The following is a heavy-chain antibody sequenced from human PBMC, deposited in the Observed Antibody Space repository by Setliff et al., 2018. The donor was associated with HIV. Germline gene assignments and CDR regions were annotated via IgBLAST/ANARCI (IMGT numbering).Heavy chain of an antibody. CDR2: INAGNGNR. CDR3: ARVGNNRLQFFDH. D-gene: IGHD5-12*01. Sequence: ASVKVSCKASGYTFTNHGITWVRQAPGQRPEWMARINAGNGNREYSPKFQGRVTITADTSASTMYMELSSLRSEDTAVYYCARVGNNRLQFFDHWGQGTLVTVSS. CDR1: GYTFTNHG. J-gene: IGHJ4*02. V-gene: IGHV1-3*01.